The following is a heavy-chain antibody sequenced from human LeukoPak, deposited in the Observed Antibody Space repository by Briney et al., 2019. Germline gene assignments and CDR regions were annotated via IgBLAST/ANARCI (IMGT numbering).Heavy chain of an antibody. CDR2: ISSNGGST. J-gene: IGHJ3*02. CDR1: GFTFSSYT. Sequence: GRSLRLSCAASGFTFSSYTMHWVRQAPGKGLEYVSAISSNGGSTYYANSVKGRFTISRDNSKNTLYLQMGSLRAEDMAVYYCARANGDYAHAFDIWGQGTMVTVSS. D-gene: IGHD4-17*01. V-gene: IGHV3-64*01. CDR3: ARANGDYAHAFDI.